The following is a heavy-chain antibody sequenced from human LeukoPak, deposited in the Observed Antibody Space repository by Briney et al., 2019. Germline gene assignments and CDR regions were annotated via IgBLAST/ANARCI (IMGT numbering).Heavy chain of an antibody. CDR1: GFTINNNY. CDR3: AKKGNGNYFNFDY. J-gene: IGHJ4*02. CDR2: IYSGGNT. V-gene: IGHV3-66*01. D-gene: IGHD2/OR15-2a*01. Sequence: PGGSLRLSCAASGFTINNNYMNWVRQAPGKGLEWVSVIYSGGNTYYADSVKGRFTISRDNSKNTLYLQMNSLRAEDTAVYYCAKKGNGNYFNFDYWGQGTLVTVSS.